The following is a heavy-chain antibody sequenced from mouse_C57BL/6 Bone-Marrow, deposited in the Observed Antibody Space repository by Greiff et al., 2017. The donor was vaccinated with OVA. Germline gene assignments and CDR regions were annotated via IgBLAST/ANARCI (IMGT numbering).Heavy chain of an antibody. Sequence: EVQLQQSGAELVRPGSSVKMSCKTSGYTFTSYGINWVKQRPGQGLEWIGYIYTGNGYTEYNEKFKGKATLTSDTSSSTAYMQLSSLTSEDSAIYFCARERNYGNYDYAMDYWGQGTSVTVSS. CDR3: ARERNYGNYDYAMDY. CDR1: GYTFTSYG. V-gene: IGHV1-58*01. D-gene: IGHD2-1*01. J-gene: IGHJ4*01. CDR2: IYTGNGYT.